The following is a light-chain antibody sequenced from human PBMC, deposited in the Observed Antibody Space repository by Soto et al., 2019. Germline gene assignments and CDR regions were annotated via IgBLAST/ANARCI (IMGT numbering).Light chain of an antibody. Sequence: QSALTQPASVSGSPGQSITISCTGTSSDVGGYNYVSWYQQHPGKAPKLMIYDVSNRPSGVSNCFSGSKSGNTASLTISGLQAEDEADYYCSSYTRSSFYVFGTGTKVTVL. J-gene: IGLJ1*01. CDR3: SSYTRSSFYV. CDR2: DVS. V-gene: IGLV2-14*01. CDR1: SSDVGGYNY.